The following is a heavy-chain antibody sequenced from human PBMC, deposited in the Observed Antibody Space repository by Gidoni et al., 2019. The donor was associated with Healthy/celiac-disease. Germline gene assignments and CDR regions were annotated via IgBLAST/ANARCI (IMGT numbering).Heavy chain of an antibody. CDR3: ARQREGYDILTGYYKDWYFDL. CDR2: IYYSGST. Sequence: QLQLQESGAGLGKPSETLSLTCTVSGGSISSYYWSWIRQPPGKGLQWIGYIYYSGSTNYNPSLKSRVTISVDTSKNQFSMKLSSVTAADTAVYYCARQREGYDILTGYYKDWYFDLWGRGTLVTVSS. CDR1: GGSISSYY. J-gene: IGHJ2*01. V-gene: IGHV4-59*08. D-gene: IGHD3-9*01.